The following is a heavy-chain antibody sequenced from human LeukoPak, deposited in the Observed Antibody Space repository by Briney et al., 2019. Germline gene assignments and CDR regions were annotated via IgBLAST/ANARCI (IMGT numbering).Heavy chain of an antibody. Sequence: GGSLRLSCAASGFTFSSYSMTWVRQAPGKGLEWVSSICPGGCSIYYEDSVKGRFTISRDNAKNSLYLQMNIMRAEDSAVYYCAREGSGSYYWFDPWGQGTLVSASS. CDR2: ICPGGCSI. CDR3: AREGSGSYYWFDP. V-gene: IGHV3-21*01. D-gene: IGHD1-26*01. J-gene: IGHJ5*02. CDR1: GFTFSSYS.